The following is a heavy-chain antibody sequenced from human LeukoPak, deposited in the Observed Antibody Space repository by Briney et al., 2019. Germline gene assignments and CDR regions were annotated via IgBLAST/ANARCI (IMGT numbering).Heavy chain of an antibody. CDR2: INPNSGGT. D-gene: IGHD6-6*01. J-gene: IGHJ4*02. Sequence: GASVKVSCKASGYTFTGYYMHWVRQAPGQGLEWMGWINPNSGGTNYAQKFQGRVTMTRDTSISTAYMELSRLRSDDTAVYYCARWDSYSTSSVDYWGQGTLVTVSS. CDR1: GYTFTGYY. V-gene: IGHV1-2*02. CDR3: ARWDSYSTSSVDY.